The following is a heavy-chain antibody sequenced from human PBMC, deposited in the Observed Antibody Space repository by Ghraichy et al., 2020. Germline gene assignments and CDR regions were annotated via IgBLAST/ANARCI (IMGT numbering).Heavy chain of an antibody. CDR2: ISYDGSDK. D-gene: IGHD5-12*01. CDR3: AKDRWIKSKGPFDH. CDR1: EFTFSSYG. V-gene: IGHV3-30*18. Sequence: GGSLRLSCAASEFTFSSYGMHWVRQAPGKGLEWVAVISYDGSDKNSADSVKGRFTISRDNSKKTLYLQMNSLRAEDTAGYYCAKDRWIKSKGPFDHWGQGALVTVAS. J-gene: IGHJ4*02.